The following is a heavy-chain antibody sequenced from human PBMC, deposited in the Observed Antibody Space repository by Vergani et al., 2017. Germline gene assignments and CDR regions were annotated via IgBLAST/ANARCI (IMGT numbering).Heavy chain of an antibody. CDR2: IYYSGST. Sequence: QVQLQESGPGLVKPSETLSLTCTVSGYSISSGAYWGWIRQSPGKGLEWIASIYYSGSTYYNPSLKSRVTISVDTSKNQFSLKLSSVTAADTAVYFCARHSTVEWLVKLGWIDPWGQGILVTVSS. D-gene: IGHD6-19*01. V-gene: IGHV4-38-2*02. J-gene: IGHJ5*02. CDR1: GYSISSGAY. CDR3: ARHSTVEWLVKLGWIDP.